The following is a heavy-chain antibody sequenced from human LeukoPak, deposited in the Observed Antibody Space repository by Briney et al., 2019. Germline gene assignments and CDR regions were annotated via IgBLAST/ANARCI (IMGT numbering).Heavy chain of an antibody. J-gene: IGHJ1*01. CDR1: GFIFSNAW. D-gene: IGHD1-26*01. Sequence: PGGSLRLSCAASGFIFSNAWMSWVRQAPGNGLEWVGRIKSKTDGGTTDYAAPVKGRFTISRNDSKNTLYLQMNSLKTEDTAVYYCTTYGVWELHKHWGQGTLVTVSS. V-gene: IGHV3-15*01. CDR2: IKSKTDGGTT. CDR3: TTYGVWELHKH.